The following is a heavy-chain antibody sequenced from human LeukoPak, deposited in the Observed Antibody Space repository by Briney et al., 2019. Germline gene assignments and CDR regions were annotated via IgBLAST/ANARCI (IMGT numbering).Heavy chain of an antibody. J-gene: IGHJ1*01. CDR2: INHSGST. Sequence: SETLSLTCAVYGGSFSGYYWSWIRQPPGKGLEWIGEINHSGSTNYNPSLKSRVTISVDTSKNQFSLKLSPVTAADTAVYYCARRGGSGSFSKHWGQGTLVTVSS. CDR1: GGSFSGYY. CDR3: ARRGGSGSFSKH. D-gene: IGHD3-10*01. V-gene: IGHV4-34*01.